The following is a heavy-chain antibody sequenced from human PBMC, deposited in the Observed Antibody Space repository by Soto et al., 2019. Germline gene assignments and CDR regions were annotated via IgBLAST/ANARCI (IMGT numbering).Heavy chain of an antibody. CDR1: GFTVSNNY. CDR2: IYSGGAT. CDR3: ARDGTYNWV. D-gene: IGHD1-1*01. J-gene: IGHJ4*02. V-gene: IGHV3-66*01. Sequence: EVQLVASGGGLVQPGGSLRLSCAASGFTVSNNYTRWVRQAPGKGLEWVSLIYSGGATYYADSVKGRFTISRDNSKNTLYLQMNSLRAEDTAVYYCARDGTYNWVGGQGILVTVSS.